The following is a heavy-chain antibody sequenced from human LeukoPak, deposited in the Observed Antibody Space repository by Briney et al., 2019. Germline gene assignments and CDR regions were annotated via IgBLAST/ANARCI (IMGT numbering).Heavy chain of an antibody. D-gene: IGHD3-22*01. V-gene: IGHV4-39*01. CDR2: IYYSGST. J-gene: IGHJ4*02. CDR1: GGSISSSSYY. Sequence: SETLSLTCTVSGGSISSSSYYWGWIRQPPGKGLEWIGSIYYSGSTYYNPSLKSRVTISVDTSKNQFSLNLSSVTAADTAVYYCARHTTYYYDSSGYLTPYFDYWGQGTLVTVSS. CDR3: ARHTTYYYDSSGYLTPYFDY.